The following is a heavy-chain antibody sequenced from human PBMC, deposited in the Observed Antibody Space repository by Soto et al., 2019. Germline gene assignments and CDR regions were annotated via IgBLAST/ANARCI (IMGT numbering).Heavy chain of an antibody. CDR3: ARFEGTVTHGFDY. CDR2: IKQDGSEK. Sequence: EVQLVESGGGLVQPGGSLKLSCAASGFTFSSYWMSWVRQAPGKGLEWVANIKQDGSEKYYVDSVKGRFTISRDNAKNSLYLQMNSLRAEDTAVYYCARFEGTVTHGFDYWGQGTLVTVSS. CDR1: GFTFSSYW. V-gene: IGHV3-7*05. D-gene: IGHD4-4*01. J-gene: IGHJ4*02.